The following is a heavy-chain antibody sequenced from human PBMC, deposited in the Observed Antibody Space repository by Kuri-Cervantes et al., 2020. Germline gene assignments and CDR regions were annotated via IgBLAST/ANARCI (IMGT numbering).Heavy chain of an antibody. J-gene: IGHJ4*02. D-gene: IGHD3-16*02. CDR1: GFTFSSYA. CDR3: TTVIMITFGGVIVRDY. CDR2: ISGSGGST. Sequence: GESLKISCAASGFTFSSYAMSWVRQAPGKGLEWVSAISGSGGSTYYAAPVKGRFTISRDDSKNTLYLQMNSLKTDDTAVYYCTTVIMITFGGVIVRDYWGQGTLVTVSS. V-gene: IGHV3-23*01.